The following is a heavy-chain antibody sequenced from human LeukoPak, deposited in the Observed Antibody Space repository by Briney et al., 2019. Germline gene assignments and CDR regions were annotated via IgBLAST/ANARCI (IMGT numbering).Heavy chain of an antibody. V-gene: IGHV1-69*06. CDR1: GYSFTNYG. CDR3: ATLSHYYYDSSGPPGARDY. J-gene: IGHJ4*02. D-gene: IGHD3-22*01. Sequence: SVKVSCKASGYSFTNYGISWVRQAPGQGLEWMGGIIPIFGTANYAQKFQGRVTMTEDTSTDTAYMGLSSLRSEDTAVYYCATLSHYYYDSSGPPGARDYWGQGTLVTVSS. CDR2: IIPIFGTA.